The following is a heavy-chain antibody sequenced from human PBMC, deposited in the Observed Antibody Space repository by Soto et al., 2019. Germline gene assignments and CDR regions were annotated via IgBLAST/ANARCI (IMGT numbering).Heavy chain of an antibody. J-gene: IGHJ6*02. Sequence: GESLKISCKGSGYSFTSYWIGWVRQMPGKGLEWMGIIYPGDSDTRYSPSFQGQVTISADKSISTAYLQWSSLRASDTAMYYCARRGDCSSTTCPLDVWGQGTTVTVSS. D-gene: IGHD2-2*01. CDR3: ARRGDCSSTTCPLDV. V-gene: IGHV5-51*01. CDR2: IYPGDSDT. CDR1: GYSFTSYW.